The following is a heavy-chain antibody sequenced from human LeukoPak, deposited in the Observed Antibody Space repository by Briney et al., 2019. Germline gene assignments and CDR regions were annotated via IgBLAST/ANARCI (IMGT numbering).Heavy chain of an antibody. CDR2: IYYSGST. J-gene: IGHJ6*02. CDR3: AGGEYSSSWTSMDV. D-gene: IGHD6-13*01. Sequence: SETLSLTCTVSGGSISSYYWSWIRQPPGKGLEWIGYIYYSGSTNYNPSLKSRVTISVDTSKNQFSLKLSSVTAADTAVYYCAGGEYSSSWTSMDVWGQGTTVTVSS. V-gene: IGHV4-59*08. CDR1: GGSISSYY.